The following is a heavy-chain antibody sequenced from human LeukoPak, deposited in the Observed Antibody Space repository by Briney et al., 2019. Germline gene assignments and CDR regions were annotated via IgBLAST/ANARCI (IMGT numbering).Heavy chain of an antibody. CDR1: GSYW. J-gene: IGHJ5*02. CDR2: INSDGSWT. D-gene: IGHD1-26*01. Sequence: PGGSLRLSCAASGSYWMHWVRQAPGKGLVWVSHINSDGSWTSYADSVKGRFTISKDNAKNTVYLQMNSLRAEDTAVYYRARSIVGASANWFDPWGQGTLVTVSS. V-gene: IGHV3-74*01. CDR3: ARSIVGASANWFDP.